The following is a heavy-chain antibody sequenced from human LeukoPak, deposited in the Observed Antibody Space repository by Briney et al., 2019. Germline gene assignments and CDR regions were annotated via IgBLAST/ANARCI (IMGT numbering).Heavy chain of an antibody. Sequence: SETLSLTCTVSDGSSSSSSWNWIRQPPGKGLEWIGYIYYSGSTKYNPSLESRVAISVDTSKNQISLNMRSVTAADTAIYYCARRQQTGGDNGLHNWFDPWGQGILVTVSS. D-gene: IGHD5-24*01. CDR2: IYYSGST. CDR1: DGSSSSSS. V-gene: IGHV4-59*08. CDR3: ARRQQTGGDNGLHNWFDP. J-gene: IGHJ5*02.